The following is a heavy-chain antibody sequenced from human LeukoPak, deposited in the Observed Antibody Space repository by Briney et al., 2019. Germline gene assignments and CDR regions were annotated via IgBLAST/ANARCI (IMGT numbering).Heavy chain of an antibody. V-gene: IGHV1-18*01. CDR3: ARRTVGATMGYYYGMDV. Sequence: ASVKVSCKASGYTFISYGISWVRQAPGQGLEWMGWISAYNGNTNYAQKLQGRVTMTTDTSTSTAYMELRSLRSDDTAVYYCARRTVGATMGYYYGMDVWGQGTTVTVSS. CDR1: GYTFISYG. D-gene: IGHD1-26*01. J-gene: IGHJ6*02. CDR2: ISAYNGNT.